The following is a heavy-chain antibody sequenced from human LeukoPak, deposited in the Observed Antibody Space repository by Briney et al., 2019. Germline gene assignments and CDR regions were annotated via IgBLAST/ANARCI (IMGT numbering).Heavy chain of an antibody. V-gene: IGHV3-23*01. CDR3: AKTTVTRRVDILTGYSYYYGMDV. CDR2: ISGSGGST. J-gene: IGHJ6*02. D-gene: IGHD3-9*01. Sequence: GGSLRLSCAASGFTFSSYAMSWVRQATGKGLEWVSAISGSGGSTYYAVCVKGRFTISRDSYKNTLYLQMNSLRAEDTAVYYFAKTTVTRRVDILTGYSYYYGMDVWGQGTTVTVSS. CDR1: GFTFSSYA.